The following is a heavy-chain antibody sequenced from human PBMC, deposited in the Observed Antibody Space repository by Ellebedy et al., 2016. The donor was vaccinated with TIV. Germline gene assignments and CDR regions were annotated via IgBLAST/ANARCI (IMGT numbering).Heavy chain of an antibody. J-gene: IGHJ6*02. CDR3: ARVVVPAAMLLYYYYAMDV. CDR1: GGSFSGYS. Sequence: MPSETLSLTCAVYGGSFSGYSWSWIRQPPGKGLEWIGEINHSGSTSYNPSLKSRLTTSVDTSKNQFSLKLSSVTAADTAVYYCARVVVPAAMLLYYYYAMDVWGQGTTVTVSS. V-gene: IGHV4-34*01. D-gene: IGHD2-2*01. CDR2: INHSGST.